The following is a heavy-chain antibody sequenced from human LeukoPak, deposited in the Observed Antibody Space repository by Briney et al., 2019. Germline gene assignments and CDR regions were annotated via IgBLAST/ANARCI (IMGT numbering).Heavy chain of an antibody. Sequence: GGSLRLSCAASGFTFSSYAMHWVRQAPGKGLEWVAVISYDGSNKHYADSVKGRFTISRDNSKNTLYLQMNSLRAEDTAVYYCARVDDILTGYYQSSPMRYWGQGTLVTVSS. V-gene: IGHV3-30*04. CDR3: ARVDDILTGYYQSSPMRY. CDR2: ISYDGSNK. J-gene: IGHJ4*02. D-gene: IGHD3-9*01. CDR1: GFTFSSYA.